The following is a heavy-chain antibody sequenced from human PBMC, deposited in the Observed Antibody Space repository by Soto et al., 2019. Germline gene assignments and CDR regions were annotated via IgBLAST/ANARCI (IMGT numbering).Heavy chain of an antibody. V-gene: IGHV4-31*03. CDR1: GGSISSGGYY. CDR3: ARECSGGSCEGMDV. CDR2: IYYSGST. Sequence: PSETLSLTCTVSGGSISSGGYYWSWIRQHPGKGLEWIGYIYYSGSTYYNPSLKSRVTISVDTSKNQFSLKLSSVTAADTAVYYCARECSGGSCEGMDVCAQGITVTVSS. D-gene: IGHD2-15*01. J-gene: IGHJ6*02.